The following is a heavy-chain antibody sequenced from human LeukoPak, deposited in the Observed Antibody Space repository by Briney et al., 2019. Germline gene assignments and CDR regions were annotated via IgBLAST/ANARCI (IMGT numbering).Heavy chain of an antibody. V-gene: IGHV1-3*01. CDR2: INAGNGNT. CDR1: GYTFTSYA. J-gene: IGHJ4*02. D-gene: IGHD6-19*01. CDR3: ARDRQWLVRYYFDY. Sequence: ASVKVSCKASGYTFTSYAMHWVRQAPGQRLEWMGWINAGNGNTKYSQKFQGRVTITRDTSASTAYMELSSLRFEDTAVYYCARDRQWLVRYYFDYWGQGTLVTVSS.